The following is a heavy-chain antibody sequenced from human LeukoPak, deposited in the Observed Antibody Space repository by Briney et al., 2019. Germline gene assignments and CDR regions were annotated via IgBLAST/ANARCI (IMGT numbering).Heavy chain of an antibody. D-gene: IGHD2-15*01. Sequence: ASVKVSCKASGYTFTGYYMHWVRQAPGQGLEWMGWINPNSGGTNYAQKFQGRVTMTRDTSISTAYMELSRLRSDDTAVYYCARDHAEYRGYCSGGSCQREYQFDYWGQGTLVTVSS. J-gene: IGHJ4*02. V-gene: IGHV1-2*02. CDR3: ARDHAEYRGYCSGGSCQREYQFDY. CDR1: GYTFTGYY. CDR2: INPNSGGT.